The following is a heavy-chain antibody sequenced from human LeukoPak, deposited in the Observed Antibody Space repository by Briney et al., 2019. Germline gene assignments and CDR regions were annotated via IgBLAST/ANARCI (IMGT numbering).Heavy chain of an antibody. V-gene: IGHV4-34*01. Sequence: PSETLSLTCAVYGGSFSGYYWSWIRQPPGKGLEWIGEINHSGSTNYNPSLKSRVTISVDTSKNQFSLKLSSVTAAETAVYYCARGGGYSGYGRLKKLFDYWGQGTLVTVSS. J-gene: IGHJ4*02. CDR3: ARGGGYSGYGRLKKLFDY. CDR2: INHSGST. D-gene: IGHD5-12*01. CDR1: GGSFSGYY.